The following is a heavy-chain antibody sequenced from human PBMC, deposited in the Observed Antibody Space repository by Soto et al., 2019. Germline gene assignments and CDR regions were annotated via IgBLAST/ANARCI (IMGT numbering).Heavy chain of an antibody. Sequence: SETTSLTCTVSGGSINSSSNHWGWIRQPPGKGLEWIGNIYYSENTYYNPSLKSRVTISVDTSKNQFSLRLTSVTAADTAVYYCATHPPYGPLDHWGQGTLVTVSS. CDR1: GGSINSSSNH. CDR3: ATHPPYGPLDH. D-gene: IGHD4-17*01. CDR2: IYYSENT. V-gene: IGHV4-39*01. J-gene: IGHJ4*02.